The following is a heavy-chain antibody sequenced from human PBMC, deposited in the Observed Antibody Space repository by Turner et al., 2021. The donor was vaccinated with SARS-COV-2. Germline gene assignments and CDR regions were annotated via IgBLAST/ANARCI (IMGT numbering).Heavy chain of an antibody. CDR1: GFSLTPSGVG. D-gene: IGHD3-22*01. CDR2: IYWDDDK. CDR3: ARSSVVVITGAFDI. J-gene: IGHJ3*02. V-gene: IGHV2-5*02. Sequence: QITLKHSGPTLGNPPRTTHLTCTFSGFSLTPSGVGVGWIRQPPGKALEWLALIYWDDDKRYSPSLKSRLTITKDTSKNQVVLTMTNMDPVDTATYYCARSSVVVITGAFDIWGQGTMVTVSS.